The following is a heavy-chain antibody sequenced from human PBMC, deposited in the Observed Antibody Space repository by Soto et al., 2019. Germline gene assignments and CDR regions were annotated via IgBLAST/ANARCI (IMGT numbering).Heavy chain of an antibody. V-gene: IGHV4-34*01. CDR2: INHSGST. Sequence: QVQLQQWGAGLLKPSETLSLTCAAYGGSFSGYYWSWIRQPPGKGLEWIGEINHSGSTNYNPSLKSRVTISVHTSKNQFSLKLSSVTAADTAVYYCARARIAAAGTFDYWGQGTLVTVSS. CDR1: GGSFSGYY. D-gene: IGHD6-13*01. CDR3: ARARIAAAGTFDY. J-gene: IGHJ4*02.